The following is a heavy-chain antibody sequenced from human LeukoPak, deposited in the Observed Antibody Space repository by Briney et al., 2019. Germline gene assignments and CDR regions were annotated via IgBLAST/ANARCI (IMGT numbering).Heavy chain of an antibody. CDR3: ASTREDIVVVPAATYYYYGTDV. J-gene: IGHJ6*02. CDR2: IYHSGST. V-gene: IGHV4-4*02. Sequence: SGTLSLTCAVSGGSISSSHWWSWVRQPPGKGVEWIGEIYHSGSTNYNPSLKGRVTISVDMSKNRLSLKLSSLTAADTAVYYCASTREDIVVVPAATYYYYGTDVWGQGTTVTVSS. CDR1: GGSISSSHW. D-gene: IGHD2-2*01.